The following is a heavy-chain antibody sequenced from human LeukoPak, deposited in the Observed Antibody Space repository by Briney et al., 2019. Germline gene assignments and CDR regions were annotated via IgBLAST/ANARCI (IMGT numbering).Heavy chain of an antibody. J-gene: IGHJ4*02. V-gene: IGHV3-23*01. Sequence: GGSLRLSCAASGFTFTSYAMTWVRQAPGKGLEWVSAISGSGYSTYYADSVKGRFTISRDNSKNTLYLQMNSLRAEDTAVYYCARDWGYCSGTSCHVFDYWGQGTLVTVSS. CDR2: ISGSGYST. CDR3: ARDWGYCSGTSCHVFDY. CDR1: GFTFTSYA. D-gene: IGHD2-2*01.